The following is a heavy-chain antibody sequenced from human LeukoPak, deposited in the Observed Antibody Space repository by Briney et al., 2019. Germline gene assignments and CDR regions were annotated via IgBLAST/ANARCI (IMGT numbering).Heavy chain of an antibody. Sequence: SETLSLTCTVPGGSISSSSYYWGWIRQPPGKGLEWIGSIYYSGSTYYNPSLKSRVTISVDTSKNQFSLKLSSVTAADTAVYYCARLGSYYDFWSGPDYPYYFDYWGQGTLVTVSS. J-gene: IGHJ4*02. V-gene: IGHV4-39*01. CDR1: GGSISSSSYY. CDR2: IYYSGST. D-gene: IGHD3-3*01. CDR3: ARLGSYYDFWSGPDYPYYFDY.